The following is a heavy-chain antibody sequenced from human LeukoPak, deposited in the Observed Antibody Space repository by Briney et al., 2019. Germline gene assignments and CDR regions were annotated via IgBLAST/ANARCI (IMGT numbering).Heavy chain of an antibody. CDR1: GFTFSSYG. V-gene: IGHV3-30*02. Sequence: GGSLRLSCAASGFTFSSYGMHWVRQAPGKGLEWVAFIRYDGSNKYYADSVKGRFTISRDNSKNTLYLQMNSLRAEDTAVYYCAIPRHPLEWLLPIDYWGQETLVTVSS. J-gene: IGHJ4*02. CDR2: IRYDGSNK. CDR3: AIPRHPLEWLLPIDY. D-gene: IGHD3-3*01.